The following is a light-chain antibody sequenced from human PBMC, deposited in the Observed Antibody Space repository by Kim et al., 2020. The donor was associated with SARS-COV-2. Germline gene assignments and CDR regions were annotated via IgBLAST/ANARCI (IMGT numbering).Light chain of an antibody. J-gene: IGLJ3*02. V-gene: IGLV1-47*01. CDR3: AAWERSLTGPV. CDR2: KTD. Sequence: QSVLTQAPSASGAPGQSVTISCSGSNSNIGSYSVYWYQQLPGAAPRLLIYKTDQRPSGVPDRFSGSKSGTSASLVISGLQSDDEGLYYCAAWERSLTGPVFGGGTQLTVL. CDR1: NSNIGSYS.